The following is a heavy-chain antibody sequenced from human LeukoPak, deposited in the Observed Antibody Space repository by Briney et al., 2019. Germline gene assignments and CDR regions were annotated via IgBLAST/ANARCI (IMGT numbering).Heavy chain of an antibody. V-gene: IGHV1-8*02. CDR1: GYTFTSYG. Sequence: GASVKVSCKASGYTFTSYGISWVRQATGQGLEWMGWMNPNSGNTGYAQKFQGRVTMTRNTSISTAYMELSSLRSEDTAVYYCARGGSTSCEYSDWGQGTLVTVSS. J-gene: IGHJ4*02. CDR2: MNPNSGNT. D-gene: IGHD2-2*01. CDR3: ARGGSTSCEYSD.